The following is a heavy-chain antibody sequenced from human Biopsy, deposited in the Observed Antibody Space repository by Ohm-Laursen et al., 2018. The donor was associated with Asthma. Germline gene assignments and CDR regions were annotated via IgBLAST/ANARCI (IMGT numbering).Heavy chain of an antibody. CDR1: GFTFSNYG. J-gene: IGHJ4*02. Sequence: SLRLSCSASGFTFSNYGMHWVRQAPGKGLDWVAVISFDGSNKNHTDSVKGRFTISRDNSRNTLHLQMNSLRAEDTAVYYCAKDVFPGWELRRGPDYWGQGTLVTVSS. V-gene: IGHV3-30*18. CDR2: ISFDGSNK. D-gene: IGHD1-26*01. CDR3: AKDVFPGWELRRGPDY.